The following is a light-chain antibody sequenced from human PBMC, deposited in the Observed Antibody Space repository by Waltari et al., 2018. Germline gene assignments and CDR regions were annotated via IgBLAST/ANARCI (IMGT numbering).Light chain of an antibody. CDR2: AAS. J-gene: IGKJ4*01. CDR3: QQYYVWPPIT. Sequence: DIQMTQSPSSVSASVGDRITITCWASQGISNWLAWYQQKPGKAPKLLIYAASVLEIGVPSRFSGSGSGTDFTLTISSLQSEDAAVYFCQQYYVWPPITFGGGTKLEI. V-gene: IGKV1-12*01. CDR1: QGISNW.